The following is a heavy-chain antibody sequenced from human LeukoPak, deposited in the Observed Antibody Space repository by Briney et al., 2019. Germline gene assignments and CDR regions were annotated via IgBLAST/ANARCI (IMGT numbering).Heavy chain of an antibody. D-gene: IGHD6-19*01. V-gene: IGHV5-51*01. CDR1: GYSFTSYW. CDR3: ARRSSSGFDAFDI. CDR2: IYPGDSDT. Sequence: GESLKISCKGSGYSFTSYWTGWVRQVPGKGLEWMGIIYPGDSDTRYSPSFQGQVTISADKSISTAYLQWSSLKASDTAMYYCARRSSSGFDAFDIWGQGTMVTVSS. J-gene: IGHJ3*02.